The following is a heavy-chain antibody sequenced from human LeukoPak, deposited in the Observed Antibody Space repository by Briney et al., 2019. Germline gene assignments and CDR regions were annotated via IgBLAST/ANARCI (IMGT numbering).Heavy chain of an antibody. CDR2: INPNSGGT. D-gene: IGHD3-3*01. V-gene: IGHV1-2*02. Sequence: ASVKVSCKASGYTFTGYYMHWVRQAPGQGLERMGWINPNSGGTNYAQKFQGRVTMTRDTSISTAYMELSRLRSDDTAVYYCARDDYDFWSGYYIPPFDYWGQGTLVTVSS. CDR3: ARDDYDFWSGYYIPPFDY. J-gene: IGHJ4*02. CDR1: GYTFTGYY.